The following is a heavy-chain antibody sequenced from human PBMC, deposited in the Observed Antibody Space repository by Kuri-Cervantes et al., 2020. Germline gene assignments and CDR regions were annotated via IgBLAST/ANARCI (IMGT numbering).Heavy chain of an antibody. Sequence: GESLKISCAASGFTFSSYSMNWVRQAPGKGLEWVAVISYDGSNKYYADSVKGRFTISRDNSKNTMYLQMNSLRAEDTAVYYCAKECLDYYGSGSSNGMDVWGQGTTVTVSS. J-gene: IGHJ6*02. CDR3: AKECLDYYGSGSSNGMDV. D-gene: IGHD3-10*01. V-gene: IGHV3-30*18. CDR2: ISYDGSNK. CDR1: GFTFSSYS.